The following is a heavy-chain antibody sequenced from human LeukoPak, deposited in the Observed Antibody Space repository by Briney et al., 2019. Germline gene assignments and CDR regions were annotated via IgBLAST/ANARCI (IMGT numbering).Heavy chain of an antibody. CDR3: ARGRGATKKY. J-gene: IGHJ4*02. Sequence: PGGSLRLSCAASGFTFSRYALHWVRQAPGKGLEWVAVISFDATKAYYADAVKGRFSISRGNSNSTLFLQMNSLRENDTAVYHCARGRGATKKYWGQGTLVTVSS. CDR1: GFTFSRYA. CDR2: ISFDATKA. V-gene: IGHV3-30*04. D-gene: IGHD1-26*01.